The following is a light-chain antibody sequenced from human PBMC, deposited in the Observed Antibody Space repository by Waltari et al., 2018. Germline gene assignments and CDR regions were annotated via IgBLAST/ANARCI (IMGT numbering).Light chain of an antibody. J-gene: IGKJ4*01. CDR1: YSVLYSPNGRNY. Sequence: DLVMTQSPDSLAVSLCERATINCTPSYSVLYSPNGRNYLGWYQQKPGQPPRLLIYWASSREYGVPERFSGAGSGTDFTLTISSLKPEDVAVYYCQQYYSIPVSFGGGTRVEIK. CDR3: QQYYSIPVS. CDR2: WAS. V-gene: IGKV4-1*01.